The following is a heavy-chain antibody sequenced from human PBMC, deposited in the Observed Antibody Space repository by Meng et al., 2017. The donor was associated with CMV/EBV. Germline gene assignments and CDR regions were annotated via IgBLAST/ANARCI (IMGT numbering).Heavy chain of an antibody. Sequence: GESLKISCKASGYTFTSYDNNWVRQATGQGLEWMGWMNPNSGNTGYAQKFQGRVTMTRNTSISTAYMELSSLRSEDTAVYYCASELFCSSTSCWWGQGTLVTVSS. V-gene: IGHV1-8*01. CDR1: GYTFTSYD. CDR3: ASELFCSSTSCW. J-gene: IGHJ4*02. D-gene: IGHD2-2*01. CDR2: MNPNSGNT.